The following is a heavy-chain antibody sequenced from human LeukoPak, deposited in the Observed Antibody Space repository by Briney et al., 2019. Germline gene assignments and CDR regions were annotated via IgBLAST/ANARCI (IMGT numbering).Heavy chain of an antibody. V-gene: IGHV4-39*07. CDR1: GGSISSSSYY. CDR2: IYYSGST. CDR3: ARDSSIVVVLAPFDY. J-gene: IGHJ4*02. D-gene: IGHD2-2*01. Sequence: SETLSLTCTVSGGSISSSSYYWGWIRQPPGKGLEWIGSIYYSGSTYYNPSLKSRVTISVDTSKNQFSLKLSSVTAADTAVYYCARDSSIVVVLAPFDYWGQGTLVTVSS.